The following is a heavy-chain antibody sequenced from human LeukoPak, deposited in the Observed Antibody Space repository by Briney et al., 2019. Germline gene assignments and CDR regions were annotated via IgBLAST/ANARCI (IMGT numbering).Heavy chain of an antibody. V-gene: IGHV4-59*08. CDR1: GGSISIYY. J-gene: IGHJ6*03. CDR2: IYYSGST. Sequence: SETLSLTCTVSGGSISIYYWSWIRQPPGKGLEWIGYIYYSGSTNYNPSLKSRVTISVDTSKNQFSLKLSSVTAADTAVYYCERLLRYSSSHYYYYDMDAWGKGTTVTVSS. D-gene: IGHD6-13*01. CDR3: ERLLRYSSSHYYYYDMDA.